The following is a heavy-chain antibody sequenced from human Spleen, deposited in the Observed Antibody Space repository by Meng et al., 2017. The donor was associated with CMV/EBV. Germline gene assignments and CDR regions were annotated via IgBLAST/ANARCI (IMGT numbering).Heavy chain of an antibody. D-gene: IGHD1-26*01. CDR3: ARALFIGWFDP. CDR1: GFTFSSYS. Sequence: GESLKISCVASGFTFSSYSMNWVRQAPGKGLEWVSSISSSSSYIYYADSVKGRFTISRDNAKNSLYLQMNSLRAEDTAVYYCARALFIGWFDPWGQGTLVTVSS. CDR2: ISSSSSYI. V-gene: IGHV3-21*01. J-gene: IGHJ5*02.